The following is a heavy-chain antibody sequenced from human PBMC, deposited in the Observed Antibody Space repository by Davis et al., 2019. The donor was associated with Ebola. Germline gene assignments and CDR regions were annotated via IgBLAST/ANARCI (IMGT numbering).Heavy chain of an antibody. Sequence: AASVKVSCKASGYTFTGYYMHWVRQASGKGLEWVGRIRSKANSYATAYAASVKGRFTISRDDSKNTAYLQMNSLKTEDTAVYYCTTTTTASDYWGQGTLVTVSS. J-gene: IGHJ4*02. V-gene: IGHV3-73*01. D-gene: IGHD4-11*01. CDR1: GYTFTGYY. CDR2: IRSKANSYAT. CDR3: TTTTTASDY.